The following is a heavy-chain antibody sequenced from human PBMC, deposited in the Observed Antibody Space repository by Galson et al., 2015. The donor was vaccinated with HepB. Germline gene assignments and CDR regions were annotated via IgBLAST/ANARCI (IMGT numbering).Heavy chain of an antibody. CDR2: ISGSGGST. V-gene: IGHV3-23*01. CDR3: AKDPSVPRHDLSSFEI. D-gene: IGHD3-3*01. CDR1: GFTFSTYA. J-gene: IGHJ3*02. Sequence: SLRLSCVASGFTFSTYAMSWVRQAPGKGLEWVSGISGSGGSTYYAGSVKGRFTISRDNSKNTLYLQMNSLRAEDTAIYYCAKDPSVPRHDLSSFEIWGQGTMVTVSS.